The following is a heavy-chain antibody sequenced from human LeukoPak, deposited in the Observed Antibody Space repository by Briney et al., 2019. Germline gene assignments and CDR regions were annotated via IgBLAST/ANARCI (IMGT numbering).Heavy chain of an antibody. J-gene: IGHJ6*03. V-gene: IGHV3-43*01. CDR2: ISREGSRT. Sequence: GGSLRLSCAASGFTFYDYTMHWVRKAPGKGLEWVSLISREGSRTYYADSVKGRFTISRDNAKNSLYLQMNNLRPEDTAVYYCAKVMGFVNYYYYYMDVWGKGTTVTVS. CDR1: GFTFYDYT. CDR3: AKVMGFVNYYYYYMDV. D-gene: IGHD2-8*01.